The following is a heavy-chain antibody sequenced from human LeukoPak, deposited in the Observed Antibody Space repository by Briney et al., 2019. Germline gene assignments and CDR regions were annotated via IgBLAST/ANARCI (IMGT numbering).Heavy chain of an antibody. CDR1: GYTFTGYY. V-gene: IGHV1-2*02. D-gene: IGHD2-15*01. CDR2: INPNSGGT. CDR3: ARDPQGPLLRYYYGMDV. Sequence: ASVKVSCKASGYTFTGYYMHWVRQAPGQGLEWMGWINPNSGGTNYAQKFQGRVTMTRDTSISTAYMELSRLRSDDTAVYYCARDPQGPLLRYYYGMDVWGQGTTVTVSS. J-gene: IGHJ6*02.